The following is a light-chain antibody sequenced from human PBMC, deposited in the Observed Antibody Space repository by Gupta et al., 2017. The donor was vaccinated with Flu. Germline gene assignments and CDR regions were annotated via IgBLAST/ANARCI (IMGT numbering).Light chain of an antibody. CDR2: GVS. Sequence: DIQMTQSPSSLSASVGDTVTITCRATLSVSKYLTWYQQQPGKAPKLLIYGVSTLHTGVPARFSDIGSETDFVLTIKKLQPEEFGTYCCQQSLRTPITFGRGTTLDIK. J-gene: IGKJ4*01. V-gene: IGKV1-39*01. CDR1: LSVSKY. CDR3: QQSLRTPIT.